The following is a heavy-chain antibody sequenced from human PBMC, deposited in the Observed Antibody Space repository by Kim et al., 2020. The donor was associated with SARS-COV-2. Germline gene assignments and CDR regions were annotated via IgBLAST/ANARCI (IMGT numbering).Heavy chain of an antibody. Sequence: GGSLRLSCAASGFTFSSYGMHWVRQAPGKGLEWVAVIWYDGSNKYYADSVKGRFTISRDNSKNTLYLQMNSLRAEDTAVYYCAREVYYYDSSGYAQFDYWGQGTLVTVSS. CDR3: AREVYYYDSSGYAQFDY. V-gene: IGHV3-33*01. J-gene: IGHJ4*02. CDR1: GFTFSSYG. CDR2: IWYDGSNK. D-gene: IGHD3-22*01.